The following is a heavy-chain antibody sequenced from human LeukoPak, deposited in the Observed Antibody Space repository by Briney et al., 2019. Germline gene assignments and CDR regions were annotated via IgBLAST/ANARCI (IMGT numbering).Heavy chain of an antibody. J-gene: IGHJ4*02. CDR3: ARGGGTTSKNFDY. Sequence: GASVKVSCKASGYTFSNYGINWVRQATGQGLEWMGWINPNSGNTGYAQRFQDRFTMTTSTSSGIAYMELRSLRSEDTAVYYCARGGGTTSKNFDYWGPGSQVIVSS. D-gene: IGHD1-7*01. V-gene: IGHV1-8*02. CDR2: INPNSGNT. CDR1: GYTFSNYG.